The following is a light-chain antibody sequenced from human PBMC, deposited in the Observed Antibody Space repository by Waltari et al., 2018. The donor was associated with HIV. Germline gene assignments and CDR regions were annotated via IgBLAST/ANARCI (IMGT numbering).Light chain of an antibody. J-gene: IGKJ4*01. CDR3: QQSYKIPIS. V-gene: IGKV1-39*01. Sequence: DIQMTQSPSSLSASVGDRITITCRASQNISIYLNWYQQQPRKAPKLLIFATSSVQSGVPSTFSGSGSGTDFTLTITSLQPDDFATYYCQQSYKIPISFGGGTMVDI. CDR2: ATS. CDR1: QNISIY.